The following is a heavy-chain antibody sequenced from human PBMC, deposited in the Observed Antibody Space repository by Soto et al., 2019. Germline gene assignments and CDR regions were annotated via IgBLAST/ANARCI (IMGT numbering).Heavy chain of an antibody. CDR1: GGSISSGGYY. J-gene: IGHJ5*02. V-gene: IGHV4-31*03. CDR3: ARADFLNDYGDYEGSYNWFDP. CDR2: IYYSGST. D-gene: IGHD4-17*01. Sequence: QVQLQESGPGLVKPSQTLSLTCTVSGGSISSGGYYWSWIRQHPGKGLEWIGYIYYSGSTYYNPSLKGRVTISVDTSKNQCSLKLSSVTAADTAVYYCARADFLNDYGDYEGSYNWFDPWGQGTLVTVSS.